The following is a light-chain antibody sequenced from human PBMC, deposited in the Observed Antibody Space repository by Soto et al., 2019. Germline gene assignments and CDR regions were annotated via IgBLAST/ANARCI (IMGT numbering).Light chain of an antibody. J-gene: IGLJ1*01. CDR3: CSYAGSSSSI. Sequence: QSVLTQPASVSGSPGQSITISCSGTSSDVGTYNLVSWCQQYPGKAPRLMIYEVTKRPSGVSNRFSGSKSGNTASLTISGLQPEDEADYYCCSYAGSSSSIFGTGTKVTVL. CDR2: EVT. CDR1: SSDVGTYNL. V-gene: IGLV2-23*02.